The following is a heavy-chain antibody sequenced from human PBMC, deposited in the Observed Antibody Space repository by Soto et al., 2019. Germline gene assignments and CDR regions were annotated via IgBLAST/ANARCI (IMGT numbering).Heavy chain of an antibody. CDR3: TRGIDVFSGYPRYTLDY. CDR1: GFIFSDSA. D-gene: IGHD3-22*01. Sequence: EVQLVESGGGLVQPGGSLKLSCAASGFIFSDSALHWVRQASGKGLEWVGRIRRKANNYATTYAASVEGRFAISRDDSKNTTYLQKNSLKTQNTAIYYSTRGIDVFSGYPRYTLDYWGQGTLVTVSS. CDR2: IRRKANNYAT. J-gene: IGHJ4*02. V-gene: IGHV3-73*02.